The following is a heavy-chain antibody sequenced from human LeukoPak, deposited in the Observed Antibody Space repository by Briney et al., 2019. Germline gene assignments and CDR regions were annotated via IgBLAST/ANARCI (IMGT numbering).Heavy chain of an antibody. CDR2: IRSKANSYAT. D-gene: IGHD6-13*01. J-gene: IGHJ4*02. Sequence: GGSLKLSCAASGFTFSGSAMHWVRQASGKGLGWVGRIRSKANSYATAYAASVKGRFTISRDDSKNTADLHMNSLKTEDTAVYYCTRLIAAAGKDWGQGTLVTVSS. CDR1: GFTFSGSA. V-gene: IGHV3-73*01. CDR3: TRLIAAAGKD.